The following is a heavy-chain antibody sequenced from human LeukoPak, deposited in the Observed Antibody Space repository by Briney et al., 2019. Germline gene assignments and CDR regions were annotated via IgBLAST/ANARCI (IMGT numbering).Heavy chain of an antibody. CDR1: GFTFSDYG. Sequence: GTSLRLSCAASGFTFSDYGIHWVRQAPGKGLEWVALISYDGRKYFADSVEGRITISRDNSKNTLYLQMNSLRAEDTAVYYCARRLGYCTGGSCSNWFDTWGQGTLVTVSS. V-gene: IGHV3-30*03. CDR3: ARRLGYCTGGSCSNWFDT. D-gene: IGHD2-15*01. J-gene: IGHJ5*02. CDR2: ISYDGRK.